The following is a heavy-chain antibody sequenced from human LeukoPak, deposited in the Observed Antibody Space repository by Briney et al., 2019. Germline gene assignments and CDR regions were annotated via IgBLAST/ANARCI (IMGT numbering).Heavy chain of an antibody. CDR3: ARVAYPNWFDP. D-gene: IGHD2-2*01. CDR1: GFTFSDYY. V-gene: IGHV3-11*01. J-gene: IGHJ5*02. CDR2: IGSSGSTM. Sequence: GGSLRLSCAASGFTFSDYYMSWIRQAPGKGLEWVSYIGSSGSTMYYADSVKGRFTISRDNAKNSLYLQMNGLRAEDTAVYSCARVAYPNWFDPWGQGTLVTVSS.